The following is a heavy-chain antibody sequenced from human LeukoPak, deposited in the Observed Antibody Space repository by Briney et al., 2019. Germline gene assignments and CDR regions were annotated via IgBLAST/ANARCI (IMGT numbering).Heavy chain of an antibody. CDR3: AKAQGAWYYFDS. Sequence: GGSLRLSCAASGFTFSSYSMNWVRQAPGKGLEWVSSISSSSSYIYYADSVKGRFTISRDNAKNSLYLQMNSLRAEDTAVYFCAKAQGAWYYFDSWGQGTLVTVSS. CDR1: GFTFSSYS. J-gene: IGHJ4*02. D-gene: IGHD6-13*01. CDR2: ISSSSSYI. V-gene: IGHV3-21*04.